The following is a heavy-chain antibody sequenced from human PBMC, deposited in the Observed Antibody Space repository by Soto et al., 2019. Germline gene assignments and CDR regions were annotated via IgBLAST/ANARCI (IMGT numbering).Heavy chain of an antibody. Sequence: GGSLRLSCAASGFTFSSYGMHWVRQAPGKGLEWVAVISYDGSNKYYADSVKGRFTISRDNSKNTLYLQMNSLRAEDTAVYYCAKASHYGSGSLRHPFDYWGQGTLVTVSS. D-gene: IGHD3-10*01. J-gene: IGHJ4*02. CDR3: AKASHYGSGSLRHPFDY. CDR1: GFTFSSYG. V-gene: IGHV3-30*18. CDR2: ISYDGSNK.